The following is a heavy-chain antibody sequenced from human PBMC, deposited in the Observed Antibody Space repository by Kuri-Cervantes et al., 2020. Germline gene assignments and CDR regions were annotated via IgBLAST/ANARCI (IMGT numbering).Heavy chain of an antibody. CDR2: IYYSGST. Sequence: GSLRLSCTVSGGSVSSGSYYWSWIRQPPGKGLEWIGYIYYSGSTNYNPSLKSRVTISVDTSKNQFSLKLNSVTAADTAVYYCARGEISGYYYGFDYWGQGTLVTVSS. D-gene: IGHD3-22*01. CDR1: GGSVSSGSYY. V-gene: IGHV4-61*01. J-gene: IGHJ4*02. CDR3: ARGEISGYYYGFDY.